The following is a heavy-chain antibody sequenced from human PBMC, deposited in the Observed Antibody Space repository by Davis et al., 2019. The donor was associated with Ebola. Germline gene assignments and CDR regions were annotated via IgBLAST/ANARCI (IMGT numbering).Heavy chain of an antibody. J-gene: IGHJ4*02. CDR3: ARGGVAYSDLDY. CDR1: GYTFTSYG. CDR2: MNPNSGNT. V-gene: IGHV1-8*02. D-gene: IGHD2-21*01. Sequence: ASVKVSCKASGYTFTSYGISWVRQAPGQGLEWMGWMNPNSGNTGYAQKFQGRVTMTWENSMSTAYMELRSLRSEDTAVYFCARGGVAYSDLDYWGQGTLVAVSS.